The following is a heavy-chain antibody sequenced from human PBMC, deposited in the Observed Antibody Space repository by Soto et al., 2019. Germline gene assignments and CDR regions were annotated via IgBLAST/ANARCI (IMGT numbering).Heavy chain of an antibody. CDR3: AKDSSSSGGDAFDI. D-gene: IGHD6-6*01. CDR2: ISWNSGSI. V-gene: IGHV3-9*01. CDR1: GFTFDDYA. Sequence: HPGGSLRLSCAASGFTFDDYAMHWVRQAPGKGLEWVSGISWNSGSIGYADSVKGRFTISRDNAKNSLYLQMNSLRAEDTALYYCAKDSSSSGGDAFDIWGQGTMVTVSS. J-gene: IGHJ3*02.